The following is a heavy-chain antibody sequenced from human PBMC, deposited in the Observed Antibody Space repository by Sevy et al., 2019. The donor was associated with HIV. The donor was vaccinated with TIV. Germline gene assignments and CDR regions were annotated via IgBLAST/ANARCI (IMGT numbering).Heavy chain of an antibody. J-gene: IGHJ4*02. CDR1: GFSFSNYG. Sequence: GGSLRLSCAASGFSFSNYGMHWVRQAPGKGLEWVAVIWYDGSNKYYADSVKGRFTISRDNSKNTLYLQMHSLRAEETAVYYCARDGIVIVPAAVAVTGYFDYWGQGTLVTVSS. CDR2: IWYDGSNK. D-gene: IGHD2-2*01. V-gene: IGHV3-33*01. CDR3: ARDGIVIVPAAVAVTGYFDY.